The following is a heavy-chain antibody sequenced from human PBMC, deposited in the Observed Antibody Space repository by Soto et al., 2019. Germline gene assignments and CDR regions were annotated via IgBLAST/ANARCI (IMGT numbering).Heavy chain of an antibody. CDR3: ARGMATINDFDY. V-gene: IGHV4-31*03. D-gene: IGHD5-12*01. CDR2: IYYSGST. J-gene: IGHJ4*02. Sequence: SETLSLTCTVSGGSISSGGYYWSWIRQHPGKGLEWIGYIYYSGSTYYNPSLKSRVTISVDTSKNQFSLKLSSVTAADTAVYYCARGMATINDFDYWGQGTLVTVSS. CDR1: GGSISSGGYY.